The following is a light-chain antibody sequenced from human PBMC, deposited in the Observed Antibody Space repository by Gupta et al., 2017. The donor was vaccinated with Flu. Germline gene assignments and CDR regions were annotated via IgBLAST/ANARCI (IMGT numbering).Light chain of an antibody. J-gene: IGKJ4*01. CDR3: QQDDNLLLT. Sequence: DIQMTQSPSSLSASVGDRVTITCQASQDISNYLNWYQQKPGKAPKLLIYDASNLETGVPSRFSGSGSGTDFTFTISRLQPEDIATYYCQQDDNLLLTFGGGTKVEIK. CDR1: QDISNY. CDR2: DAS. V-gene: IGKV1-33*01.